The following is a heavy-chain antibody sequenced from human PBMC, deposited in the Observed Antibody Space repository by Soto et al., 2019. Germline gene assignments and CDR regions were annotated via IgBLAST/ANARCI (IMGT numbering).Heavy chain of an antibody. V-gene: IGHV4-59*01. CDR3: ARAYGDYVGIDY. D-gene: IGHD4-17*01. CDR1: GASMSSNH. CDR2: VYYSGST. Sequence: PSETLSLTCTVSGASMSSNHWSWIRQPPGKGLEWIGYVYYSGSTNYNPSLKSRVTISADTSKNRFSLNLRSATAADTARYYCARAYGDYVGIDYWGQGTLVTVSS. J-gene: IGHJ4*02.